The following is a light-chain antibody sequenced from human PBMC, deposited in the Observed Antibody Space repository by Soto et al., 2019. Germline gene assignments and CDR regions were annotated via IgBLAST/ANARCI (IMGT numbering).Light chain of an antibody. CDR1: QDIGNF. J-gene: IGKJ5*01. V-gene: IGKV1-33*01. CDR2: DAS. CDR3: QQYGSLPIT. Sequence: DIQMTQSPSSLSASIGDRVTISCQASQDIGNFLNWYQQKPGKAPYLLIYDASNLDTGVSSRFSGSGSGRDFSFTITSLQPDDVATYFCQQYGSLPITFGQGIRLDIK.